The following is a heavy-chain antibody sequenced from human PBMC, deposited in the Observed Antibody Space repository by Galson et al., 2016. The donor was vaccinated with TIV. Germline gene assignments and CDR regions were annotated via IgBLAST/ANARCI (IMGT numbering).Heavy chain of an antibody. Sequence: SLRLSCAASGFPFSSYTMHWVRQAPGKGLEWVAIKSYDGGNEYYADSVKGRFTISRDNSKNTLSLQMDSLRAEDSAVYYCAKSSRDCITTTTCRHRFYYNMEVWGKGTTVTVSS. J-gene: IGHJ6*03. V-gene: IGHV3-30*18. CDR3: AKSSRDCITTTTCRHRFYYNMEV. D-gene: IGHD1-20*01. CDR1: GFPFSSYT. CDR2: KSYDGGNE.